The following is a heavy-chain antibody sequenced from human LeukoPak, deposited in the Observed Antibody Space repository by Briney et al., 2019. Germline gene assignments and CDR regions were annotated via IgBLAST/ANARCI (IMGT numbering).Heavy chain of an antibody. D-gene: IGHD3-10*01. CDR1: GGSFSGYY. Sequence: SETLSLTCAVYGGSFSGYYWSWIRQPPGKGLEWIGEINHSGSTNYNPSLKSRVTISVDTSKNQFSLKLSSVTAADTAVYYCARKRGALRKLGYFDYWGQGTLVTVSS. CDR3: ARKRGALRKLGYFDY. V-gene: IGHV4-34*01. J-gene: IGHJ4*02. CDR2: INHSGST.